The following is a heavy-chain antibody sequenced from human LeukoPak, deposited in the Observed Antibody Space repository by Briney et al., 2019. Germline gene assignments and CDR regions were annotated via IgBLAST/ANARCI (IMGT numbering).Heavy chain of an antibody. J-gene: IGHJ2*01. Sequence: SETLSLTCTVSGYSLRSGYYWGWIRQPPGKGLEWIGEVYHSGSTFYNPSLQRRLTMSVDTSKNQFSLSLSSVTAADTAIYYCAGLLTTVTTGYFDLWGRGTLITVSS. D-gene: IGHD4-17*01. CDR1: GYSLRSGYY. CDR3: AGLLTTVTTGYFDL. V-gene: IGHV4-38-2*02. CDR2: VYHSGST.